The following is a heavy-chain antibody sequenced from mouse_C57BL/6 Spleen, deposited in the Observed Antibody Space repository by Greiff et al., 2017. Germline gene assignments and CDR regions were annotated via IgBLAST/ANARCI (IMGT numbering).Heavy chain of an antibody. V-gene: IGHV1-53*01. CDR1: GYTFTSYW. D-gene: IGHD1-1*01. CDR2: SNPSNGGT. Sequence: QVQLQQPGTELVKPGASVKLSCKASGYTFTSYWMHWVKQRPGQGLEWIGNSNPSNGGTNYNEKFKSKATLTVDKSSSTAYMQLSSLTSEDSAVYYCASTTVVATEAMDYWGQGTSVTVSS. CDR3: ASTTVVATEAMDY. J-gene: IGHJ4*01.